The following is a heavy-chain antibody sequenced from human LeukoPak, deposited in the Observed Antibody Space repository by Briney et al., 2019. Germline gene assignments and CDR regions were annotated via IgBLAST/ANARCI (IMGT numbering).Heavy chain of an antibody. CDR2: ISSSTSYI. D-gene: IGHD4-17*01. V-gene: IGHV3-21*01. Sequence: GGSLRLSCAASGFTFSSYSMNWIRQAPGKGLEWVSSISSSTSYIYYADSVKGRFTISKDNAKNSLYLQMNGLRAEDTAVYYCARAGGSTVSHSDYWGQGTLVTVFS. CDR1: GFTFSSYS. J-gene: IGHJ4*02. CDR3: ARAGGSTVSHSDY.